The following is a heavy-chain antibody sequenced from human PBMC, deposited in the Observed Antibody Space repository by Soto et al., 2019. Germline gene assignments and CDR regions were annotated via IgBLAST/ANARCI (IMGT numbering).Heavy chain of an antibody. CDR1: GGSISSYY. V-gene: IGHV4-59*01. J-gene: IGHJ6*03. Sequence: TSETLSLTCTVSGGSISSYYWSWIRQPPGKGLEWIGYIYYSGSTNYNPSLKSRVTISVDTSKNQFSLKLSSVTAADTAVYYCARDIVVVPAALRDYYYYMDVWGKGTTVTVSS. CDR2: IYYSGST. CDR3: ARDIVVVPAALRDYYYYMDV. D-gene: IGHD2-2*01.